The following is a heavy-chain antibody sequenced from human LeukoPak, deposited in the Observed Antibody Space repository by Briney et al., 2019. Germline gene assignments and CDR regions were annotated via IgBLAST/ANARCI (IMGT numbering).Heavy chain of an antibody. V-gene: IGHV3-33*06. J-gene: IGHJ6*03. CDR1: GFTFSSYG. D-gene: IGHD1-1*01. CDR2: IWYDGTNK. Sequence: GGSLRRSCAASGFTFSSYGMHWVRQAPGKGLEWVALIWYDGTNKYYADSVKGRCTISRDNSKNTLYMQMSSLRAEDTAVYYCAKVLGRGYYYIDVWGKGTTVTVSS. CDR3: AKVLGRGYYYIDV.